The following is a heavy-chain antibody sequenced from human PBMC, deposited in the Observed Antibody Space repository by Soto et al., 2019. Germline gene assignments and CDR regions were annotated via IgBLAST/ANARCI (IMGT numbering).Heavy chain of an antibody. CDR2: MNPNSGNT. CDR3: ARAGVRGNAILDYYYYYYMDV. V-gene: IGHV1-8*01. D-gene: IGHD2-8*01. J-gene: IGHJ6*03. CDR1: GYTFTRYD. Sequence: GASVKVSCKASGYTFTRYDINWVRQATGQGLEWMGWMNPNSGNTGYAQKFQGRVTMTRNTSISTAYMELSSLRSEDTAVYYCARAGVRGNAILDYYYYYYMDVWGKGTTVTVSS.